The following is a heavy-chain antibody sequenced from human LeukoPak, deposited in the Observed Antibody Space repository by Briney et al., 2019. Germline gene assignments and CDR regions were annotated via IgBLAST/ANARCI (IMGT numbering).Heavy chain of an antibody. CDR3: ARDYYYDSSGYVDY. Sequence: GASVKVSCKASGHTFTSYGISWVRQAPGQGLEWMGWISAYNGNANYAQNLQGRITMTTDTSTSTAYMELTSLRSDDTAVYYCARDYYYDSSGYVDYWGQGTLVTVSS. CDR1: GHTFTSYG. D-gene: IGHD3-22*01. CDR2: ISAYNGNA. J-gene: IGHJ4*02. V-gene: IGHV1-18*01.